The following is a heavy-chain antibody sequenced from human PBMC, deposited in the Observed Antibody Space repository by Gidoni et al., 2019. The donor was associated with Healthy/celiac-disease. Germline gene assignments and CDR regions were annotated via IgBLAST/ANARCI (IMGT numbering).Heavy chain of an antibody. V-gene: IGHV3-23*01. CDR1: GFPFSRYA. J-gene: IGHJ4*02. CDR3: ARLPLRYCSSTSCSVPGY. CDR2: ISGSGGST. D-gene: IGHD2-2*01. Sequence: EVQLLDSGAGLVQPGGSPRLSRPAAGFPFSRYATSWVRQAPGKGLEWVSAISGSGGSTYYADSVKGRFTISRDNSKNTLYLQMNSLRAEDTAVYYCARLPLRYCSSTSCSVPGYWGQGTLVTVSS.